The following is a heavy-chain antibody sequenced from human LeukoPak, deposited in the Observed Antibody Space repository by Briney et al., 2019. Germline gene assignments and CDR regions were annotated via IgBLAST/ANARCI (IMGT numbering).Heavy chain of an antibody. CDR1: GGTFSSYA. Sequence: ASVKVSCKASGGTFSSYAISWVRQAPGQGLEWMGIINPSGGSTSYAQKFQGRVTMTRDTSTSTVYMELSSLRSEDTAVYYCARASISTCFDYWGQGTLVTVSS. CDR2: INPSGGST. J-gene: IGHJ4*02. D-gene: IGHD2/OR15-2a*01. CDR3: ARASISTCFDY. V-gene: IGHV1-46*01.